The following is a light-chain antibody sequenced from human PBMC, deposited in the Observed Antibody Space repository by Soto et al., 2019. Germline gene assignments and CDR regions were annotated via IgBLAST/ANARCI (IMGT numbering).Light chain of an antibody. Sequence: EIVMTQSPATLSVSPGERATLSCRASQSVSSNLAWYQQKPGQAPRLLIYGASTRATGIPDRFSGSGSGTDFTLTITRLEPEDFAMYYCQRYDSLRTFGQGTRLEIK. V-gene: IGKV3-15*01. J-gene: IGKJ5*01. CDR3: QRYDSLRT. CDR2: GAS. CDR1: QSVSSN.